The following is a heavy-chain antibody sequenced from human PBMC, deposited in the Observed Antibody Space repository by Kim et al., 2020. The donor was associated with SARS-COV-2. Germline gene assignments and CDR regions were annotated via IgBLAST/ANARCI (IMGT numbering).Heavy chain of an antibody. Sequence: SETLSLTCTVSGGSISSGGYYWSWIRQHPGKGLEWIGYIYYSGSTYYNPSLKSRVTISVDTSKNQFSLKLSSVTAADTAVYYCARYRHDILTGINWFDPWGQGTLVTVSS. V-gene: IGHV4-31*03. D-gene: IGHD3-9*01. J-gene: IGHJ5*02. CDR3: ARYRHDILTGINWFDP. CDR1: GGSISSGGYY. CDR2: IYYSGST.